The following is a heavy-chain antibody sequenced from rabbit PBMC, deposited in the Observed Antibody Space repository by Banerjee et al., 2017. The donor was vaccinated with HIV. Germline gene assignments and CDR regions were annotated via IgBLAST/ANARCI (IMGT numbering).Heavy chain of an antibody. CDR3: ARATAYAGDGYPYYFNL. V-gene: IGHV1S47*01. Sequence: QEQLVESGGGLVTLGGSLKLSCKASGIDFSSNAISWVRQAPGKGLEWIGCIYPDYGSTDYASWVNGRFTISLDNAQNTVFLQMTSLTAADTATYFCARATAYAGDGYPYYFNLWGPGTLVTVS. D-gene: IGHD4-2*01. CDR1: GIDFSSNA. J-gene: IGHJ4*01. CDR2: IYPDYGST.